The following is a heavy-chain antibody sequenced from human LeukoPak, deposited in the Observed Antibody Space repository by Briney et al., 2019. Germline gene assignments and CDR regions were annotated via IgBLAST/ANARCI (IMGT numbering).Heavy chain of an antibody. Sequence: SETLSLTCTVSGGSISSYYWSWIRQPPGKGLEWIGYIYYSGSTNYNPSLKSRVTISVDTSKNQFSLKLSSVTAADTAVYYCAIEDRLRSFDYWGQGTLVTVCS. CDR3: AIEDRLRSFDY. J-gene: IGHJ4*02. CDR2: IYYSGST. V-gene: IGHV4-59*01. CDR1: GGSISSYY. D-gene: IGHD4-17*01.